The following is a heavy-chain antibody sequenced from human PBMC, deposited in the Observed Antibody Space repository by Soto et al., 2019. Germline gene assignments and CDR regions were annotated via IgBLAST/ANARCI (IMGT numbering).Heavy chain of an antibody. CDR3: ARDLGGATSHYYLYHGMDV. Sequence: GRSLRLSCAASGFTFSSYSMNWVRQAPGKGLEWASSISSSSYIYYADSVKGRFTISRDNAKNSLYLQMNSLRAEDTAVYYCARDLGGATSHYYLYHGMDVWGKGTTVPVSS. V-gene: IGHV3-21*01. CDR1: GFTFSSYS. D-gene: IGHD5-12*01. J-gene: IGHJ6*04. CDR2: ISSSSYI.